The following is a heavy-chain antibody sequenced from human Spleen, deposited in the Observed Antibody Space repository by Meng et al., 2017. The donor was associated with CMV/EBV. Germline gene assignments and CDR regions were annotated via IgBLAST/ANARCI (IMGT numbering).Heavy chain of an antibody. J-gene: IGHJ6*02. CDR3: ARFHSSSDPGVYYYYCYGMDV. V-gene: IGHV3-48*04. Sequence: GESLKISCAASGFTFSSYSMNWVRQAPGKGLEWVSYISTSSSTIYYADSVKGRFNISRDNAKNSLYLQMNSLRAEDTAVYYCARFHSSSDPGVYYYYCYGMDVWGQGTTVTVSS. CDR1: GFTFSSYS. D-gene: IGHD6-6*01. CDR2: ISTSSSTI.